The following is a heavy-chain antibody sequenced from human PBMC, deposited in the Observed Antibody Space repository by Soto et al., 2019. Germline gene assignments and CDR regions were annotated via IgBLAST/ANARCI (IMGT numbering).Heavy chain of an antibody. CDR2: IYYSGST. CDR3: AREYCSSTSCPIDY. CDR1: GGSISSYY. J-gene: IGHJ4*02. Sequence: SETLSLTCTVSGGSISSYYWSWIRQPPGKGLEWIGYIYYSGSTNYNPSLKSRVTISVDTSKNQFSLKLSSVTAVDTAVYYCAREYCSSTSCPIDYWGQGTLVTVSS. D-gene: IGHD2-2*01. V-gene: IGHV4-59*01.